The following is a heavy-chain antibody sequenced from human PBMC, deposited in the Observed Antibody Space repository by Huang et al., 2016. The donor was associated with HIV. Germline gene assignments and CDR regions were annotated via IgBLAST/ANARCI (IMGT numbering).Heavy chain of an antibody. Sequence: QVHLVESGGGVVQPGRSLRLSCAASGFTFSTNPIPWVRQGPGQGLEWVAVISHDGSTKFYAESVKGRSAISRDNSKNMVYLQIYRLRVEDTGVYYCAREKVLEDWGQGTLVTVSS. D-gene: IGHD2-8*02. CDR1: GFTFSTNP. J-gene: IGHJ4*02. CDR2: ISHDGSTK. CDR3: AREKVLED. V-gene: IGHV3-30*09.